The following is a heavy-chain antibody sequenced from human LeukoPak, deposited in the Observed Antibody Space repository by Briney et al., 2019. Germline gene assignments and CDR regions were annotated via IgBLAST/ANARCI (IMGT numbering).Heavy chain of an antibody. CDR1: GYTFTSYG. V-gene: IGHV1-18*01. D-gene: IGHD2-2*01. CDR3: ATVPAAITPGDY. Sequence: ASVKVSCKASGYTFTSYGISWVRRAPGQGLEWMGWISAYNGNTNYAQKLQGRVTMTTDTSTSTAYMELRSLRSDDTAVYYCATVPAAITPGDYWGQGTLVTVSS. J-gene: IGHJ4*02. CDR2: ISAYNGNT.